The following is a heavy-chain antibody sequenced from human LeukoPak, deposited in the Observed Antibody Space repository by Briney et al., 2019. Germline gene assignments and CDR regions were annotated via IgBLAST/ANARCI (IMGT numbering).Heavy chain of an antibody. CDR3: ARDGAGGGYFQH. V-gene: IGHV4-61*02. CDR1: GGSISSGSYY. CDR2: IYTSGST. Sequence: SETLSLTCTVSGGSISSGSYYWSWIRQPAGRGLEWIGRIYTSGSTNYNPSLKSRVTMSVDTSKNQFSLKLSSVTAADTAVYYCARDGAGGGYFQHWGQGTLVTVSS. D-gene: IGHD1-26*01. J-gene: IGHJ1*01.